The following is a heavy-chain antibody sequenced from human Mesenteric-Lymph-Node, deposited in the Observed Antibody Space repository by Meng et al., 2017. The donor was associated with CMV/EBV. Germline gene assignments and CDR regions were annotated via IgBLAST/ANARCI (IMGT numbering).Heavy chain of an antibody. CDR1: GFTFNIYA. J-gene: IGHJ4*02. D-gene: IGHD3-16*01. Sequence: LSLTCAASGFTFNIYALSWIRQAPGKGLEWVSAISGSGGATYYAESVRGRFTISRDNSKNTLYLEMNSLRADDTALYYCARDSYFDYWGQGTLVTVSS. V-gene: IGHV3-23*01. CDR2: ISGSGGAT. CDR3: ARDSYFDY.